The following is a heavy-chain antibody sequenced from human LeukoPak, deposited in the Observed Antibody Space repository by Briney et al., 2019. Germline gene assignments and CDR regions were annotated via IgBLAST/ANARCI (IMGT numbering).Heavy chain of an antibody. CDR3: ARLRPYNRLLDY. Sequence: SETLSLTCAVYGGSFSGYYWSWIRQPPGKGLEWIGEINHSGSTNYNPSLKSRVTISVDTSKNQFSLKLSSVTAADTAVYYCARLRPYNRLLDYWGQGTLVTVSS. CDR2: INHSGST. CDR1: GGSFSGYY. V-gene: IGHV4-34*01. D-gene: IGHD5-24*01. J-gene: IGHJ4*02.